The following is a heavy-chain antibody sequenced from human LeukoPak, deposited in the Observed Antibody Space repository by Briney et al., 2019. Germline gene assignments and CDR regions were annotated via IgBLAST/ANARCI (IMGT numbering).Heavy chain of an antibody. J-gene: IGHJ5*02. V-gene: IGHV4-39*07. Sequence: KASETLSLTCTVSGGSISSGGYYWGWIRQPPGKGLEWIGSIYHSGSTYYNPSLKSRVTISVDTSKNQFSLKLSSVTAADTAVYYCARRWSGYSHTYWFDPWGQGTLVTVSS. CDR2: IYHSGST. D-gene: IGHD3-3*01. CDR1: GGSISSGGYY. CDR3: ARRWSGYSHTYWFDP.